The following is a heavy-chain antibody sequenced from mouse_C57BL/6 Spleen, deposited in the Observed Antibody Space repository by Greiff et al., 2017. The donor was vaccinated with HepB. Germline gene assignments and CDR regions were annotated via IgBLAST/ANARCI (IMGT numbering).Heavy chain of an antibody. D-gene: IGHD2-2*01. CDR3: APMVTTGFAY. V-gene: IGHV1-64*01. J-gene: IGHJ3*01. CDR2: IHPNSGST. CDR1: GYTFTSYW. Sequence: QVQLKQPGAELVKPGASVKLSCKASGYTFTSYWIHWVKQRPGQGLEWIGMIHPNSGSTNYNEKFKSKATLTVDKSSSTAYMQLSSLTSEDSAVYYCAPMVTTGFAYWGQGTLVTVSA.